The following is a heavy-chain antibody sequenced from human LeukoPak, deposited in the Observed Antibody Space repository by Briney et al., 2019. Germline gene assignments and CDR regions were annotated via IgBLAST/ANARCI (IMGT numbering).Heavy chain of an antibody. CDR2: IYSGGST. Sequence: GGSLRLSCAASGFTVGSSYMSWARQAPGKGLEWASVIYSGGSTYYPDSVKGRLTISRDNSKKTLYLQMKSLRAEDTAVNYFARGFTYFDYWGQGTLVTGSS. V-gene: IGHV3-53*01. CDR1: GFTVGSSY. D-gene: IGHD3-10*01. J-gene: IGHJ4*02. CDR3: ARGFTYFDY.